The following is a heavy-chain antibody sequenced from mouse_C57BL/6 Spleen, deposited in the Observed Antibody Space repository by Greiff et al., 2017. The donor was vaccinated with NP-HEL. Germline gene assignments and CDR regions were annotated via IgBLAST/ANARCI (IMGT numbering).Heavy chain of an antibody. V-gene: IGHV1-82*01. CDR3: ARDDYYGSSYDYYAMDY. CDR2: IYPGDGDT. J-gene: IGHJ4*01. D-gene: IGHD1-1*01. Sequence: VQLQQSGPELVKPGASVKISCKASGYAFSSSWMNWVKQRPGKGLEWIGRIYPGDGDTNYNGKFKGKATLTADKSSSTAYMQLSSLTSEDSAVYFCARDDYYGSSYDYYAMDYWGQGTSVTVSS. CDR1: GYAFSSSW.